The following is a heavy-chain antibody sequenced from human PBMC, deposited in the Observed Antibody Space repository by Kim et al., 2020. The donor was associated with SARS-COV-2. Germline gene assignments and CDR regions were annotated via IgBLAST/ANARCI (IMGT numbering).Heavy chain of an antibody. CDR2: IYYSGST. CDR1: GGSISSSSYY. CDR3: AKRGSYPPEGMDV. V-gene: IGHV4-39*01. Sequence: SETLSLTCTVSGGSISSSSYYWGWIRQPPGKGLEWIGSIYYSGSTYYNPSLKSRVTISVDTSKNQFPLKLSSVTAADTAVYYCAKRGSYPPEGMDVWGQGTTVTVSS. J-gene: IGHJ6*02. D-gene: IGHD1-26*01.